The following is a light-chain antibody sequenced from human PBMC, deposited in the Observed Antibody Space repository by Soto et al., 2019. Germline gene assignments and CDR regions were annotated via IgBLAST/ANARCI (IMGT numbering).Light chain of an antibody. CDR1: QSISSW. J-gene: IGKJ1*01. Sequence: DIQMTQSPSTLSASVGDRVTITCRASQSISSWLAWYQQKPVKAPKILIYKASSLESGVPSRFSGSGSGTEFTLTISSLQPDDFATYYCQQYNSYQWTFGQGTKVEIK. V-gene: IGKV1-5*03. CDR2: KAS. CDR3: QQYNSYQWT.